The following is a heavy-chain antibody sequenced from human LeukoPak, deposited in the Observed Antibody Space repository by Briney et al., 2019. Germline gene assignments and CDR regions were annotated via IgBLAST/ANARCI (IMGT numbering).Heavy chain of an antibody. CDR1: GGSFSGYY. CDR3: ARADSSSGFDY. V-gene: IGHV4-34*01. Sequence: SETLSLTCAVYGGSFSGYYWSWIRQPPGKGLEWIGEINHSGSTNYNPSLKSRVTISVDTSKNQFSLKLSSVTAADTAVYYCARADSSSGFDYWGQGTLVTVSS. CDR2: INHSGST. D-gene: IGHD6-19*01. J-gene: IGHJ4*02.